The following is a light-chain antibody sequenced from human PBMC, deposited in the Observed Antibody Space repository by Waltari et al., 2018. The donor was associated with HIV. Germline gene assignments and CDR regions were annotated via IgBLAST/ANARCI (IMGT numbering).Light chain of an antibody. CDR2: GAS. CDR3: QQYGSSPLFT. J-gene: IGKJ3*01. Sequence: EIVLTQSPGTLSLSPGERATLSCRARQSVSSSYLAWYQQKPGQDPSLLIYGASSRATGIPDRFSGSGSGTDFTLTISRLEPEDFAVYYCQQYGSSPLFTFGPGTKVDIK. V-gene: IGKV3-20*01. CDR1: QSVSSSY.